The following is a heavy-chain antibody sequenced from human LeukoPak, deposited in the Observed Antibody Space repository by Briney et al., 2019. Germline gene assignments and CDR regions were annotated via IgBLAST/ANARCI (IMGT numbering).Heavy chain of an antibody. CDR1: GFTLSSYG. V-gene: IGHV3-33*01. Sequence: GGSLRLSCAASGFTLSSYGMHWVRQAPGKGLEWVAAIWSVGSNEHYADSVKGRFTISRDNSKNTVYLQMNSLRAEDTAVYYCARGDRYSSRGPEDVWGQGTTVTVSS. D-gene: IGHD6-13*01. CDR2: IWSVGSNE. CDR3: ARGDRYSSRGPEDV. J-gene: IGHJ6*02.